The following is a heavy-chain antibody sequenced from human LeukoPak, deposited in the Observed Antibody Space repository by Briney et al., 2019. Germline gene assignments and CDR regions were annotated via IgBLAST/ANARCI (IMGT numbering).Heavy chain of an antibody. CDR2: ISSSGSTI. D-gene: IGHD1-26*01. J-gene: IGHJ3*02. Sequence: PGGSLRLSCAASGFTFSDYAMSWVRQAPGKGLEWVSYISSSGSTIYYADSVKGRFTISRDNAKNSLYLQMNSLRAEDTAVYYCARDPGASYAFDIWGQGTMVTDSS. CDR3: ARDPGASYAFDI. V-gene: IGHV3-11*01. CDR1: GFTFSDYA.